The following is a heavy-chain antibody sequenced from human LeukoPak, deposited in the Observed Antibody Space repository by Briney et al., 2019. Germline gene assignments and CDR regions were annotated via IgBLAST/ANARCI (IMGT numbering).Heavy chain of an antibody. J-gene: IGHJ4*01. CDR1: GASINSYY. Sequence: SETLSLTCTVSGASINSYYWSWMRQPPGKGLEWIGHSFYSGTTNYNPSLKSRVTISVDRSKNEFSLRLNSVTAADTAVYYCARRATAGIGYWGHGTLVTDSS. D-gene: IGHD3-10*01. CDR2: SFYSGTT. CDR3: ARRATAGIGY. V-gene: IGHV4-59*01.